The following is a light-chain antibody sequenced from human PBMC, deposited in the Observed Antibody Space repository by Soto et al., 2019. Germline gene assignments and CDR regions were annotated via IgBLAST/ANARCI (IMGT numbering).Light chain of an antibody. J-gene: IGKJ1*01. Sequence: EIVMTQSPATLSVSPGERATLSCRASQSVSSNLAWYQQKPGQTPRLIIYGASSRATGSPDRFSGGGSGTDFTLTISRLEPEDFAVYYCQQYGGTPWTFGQGTKVDIK. CDR3: QQYGGTPWT. CDR1: QSVSSN. CDR2: GAS. V-gene: IGKV3-20*01.